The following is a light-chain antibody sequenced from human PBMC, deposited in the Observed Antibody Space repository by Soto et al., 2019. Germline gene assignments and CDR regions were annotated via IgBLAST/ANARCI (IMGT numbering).Light chain of an antibody. CDR2: GAS. J-gene: IGKJ3*01. Sequence: EIVLTQSPGTLSLSPGERATLSCRASQTVSSRFLAWYQQRRGQAPRLLIYGASSRATGIPARFSGSGAGTDYTLTISSLEPEDFAVYYCQEHGNWPRRTFGPGTKVDIK. CDR3: QEHGNWPRRT. CDR1: QTVSSRF. V-gene: IGKV3-20*01.